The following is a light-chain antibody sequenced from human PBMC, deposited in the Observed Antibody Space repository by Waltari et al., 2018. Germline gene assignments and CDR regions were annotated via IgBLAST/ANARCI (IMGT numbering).Light chain of an antibody. V-gene: IGLV2-14*01. CDR1: SSAIGGYTY. CDR2: ETS. J-gene: IGLJ1*01. Sequence: QSALTQPASVSGSPGQSTTISCAGTSSAIGGYTYVPWYQQHPDEAPKLIIYETSKRPSGVSNRFSASKSGDTASLTISGLQAEDESDYYCTSYTSDNLYVFGSGTKVTVL. CDR3: TSYTSDNLYV.